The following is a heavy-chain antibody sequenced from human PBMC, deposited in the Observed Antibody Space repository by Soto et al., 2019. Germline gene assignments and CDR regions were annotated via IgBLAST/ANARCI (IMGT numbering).Heavy chain of an antibody. CDR3: ARVQLRSTDWYP. V-gene: IGHV3-74*01. CDR2: INSDGSST. D-gene: IGHD6-19*01. Sequence: EVQLVESGGGLVQPGGSLRLSCAASGFTFSSYWMHWVRQAPGKGLVWVSRINSDGSSTSYADSVEGRFTISRDNAKNMLYLQMNSLRADDTAIYYCARVQLRSTDWYPWGQGTLVTVSS. J-gene: IGHJ5*02. CDR1: GFTFSSYW.